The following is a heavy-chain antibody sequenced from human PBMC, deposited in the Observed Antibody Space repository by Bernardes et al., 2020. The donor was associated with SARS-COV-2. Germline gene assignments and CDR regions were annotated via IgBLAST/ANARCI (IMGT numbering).Heavy chain of an antibody. CDR3: ARDDPEWELLVGSGGCMDV. J-gene: IGHJ6*02. V-gene: IGHV4-61*02. D-gene: IGHD1-26*01. CDR2: IYTSGST. Sequence: SVSLTCTVSGGSISSGSYCWSWIRHPAGKGLEWIGRIYTSGSTNYNPSLKSRVTISVDTSKNQFSLKLSSVTAADTAVYYCARDDPEWELLVGSGGCMDVWGQGTTVTVSS. CDR1: GGSISSGSYC.